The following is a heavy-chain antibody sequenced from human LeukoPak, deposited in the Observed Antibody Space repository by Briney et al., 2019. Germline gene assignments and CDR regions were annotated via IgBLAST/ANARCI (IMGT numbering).Heavy chain of an antibody. CDR1: GGSISSGDYY. J-gene: IGHJ5*02. CDR3: ARALTYSGSYSNWFDP. D-gene: IGHD3-10*01. V-gene: IGHV4-39*07. Sequence: SETLSLTCTVSGGSISSGDYYWSWIRQPPGKGLEWIGEINHSGSTNYNPSLKSRVTISVDTSKNQFSLKLSSVTAADTAVYYCARALTYSGSYSNWFDPWGQGTLVTVSS. CDR2: INHSGST.